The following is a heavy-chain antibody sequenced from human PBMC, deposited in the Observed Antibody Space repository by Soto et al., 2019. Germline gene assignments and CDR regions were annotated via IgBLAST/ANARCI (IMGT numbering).Heavy chain of an antibody. CDR1: GFTFSSYW. V-gene: IGHV3-7*01. Sequence: EVQLVESGGGLVQPGGSLRLSCAASGFTFSSYWMSWVRQAPGKGLEWVANIKQDGSEKYYVDSVKGRFTISRDNAKNSLYLQRNSLRAEDTAVYYCAREVCSSTSCYFHFLLMDTAMSWYFDLWCRGTLVTVSS. D-gene: IGHD2-2*01. CDR3: AREVCSSTSCYFHFLLMDTAMSWYFDL. CDR2: IKQDGSEK. J-gene: IGHJ2*01.